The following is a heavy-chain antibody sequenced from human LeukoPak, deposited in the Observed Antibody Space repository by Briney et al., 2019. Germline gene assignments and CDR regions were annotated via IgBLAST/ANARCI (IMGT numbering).Heavy chain of an antibody. D-gene: IGHD6-19*01. CDR2: IRSNGENT. CDR1: GFAFSSFP. J-gene: IGHJ4*02. Sequence: GGSLRLSCSASGFAFSSFPMHWVRQAPGKGLDYVSVIRSNGENTDYADSVKGRFTISRDNSKNTLYLHMSSLRPEDTAVYYCVKTRVGGGWYGYYLDYWGQGTLVTVSS. CDR3: VKTRVGGGWYGYYLDY. V-gene: IGHV3-64D*09.